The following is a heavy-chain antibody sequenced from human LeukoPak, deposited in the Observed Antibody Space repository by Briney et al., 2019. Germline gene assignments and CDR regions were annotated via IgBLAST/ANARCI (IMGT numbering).Heavy chain of an antibody. CDR2: IYYNGYT. CDR1: GGSVSSTTYY. J-gene: IGHJ4*02. V-gene: IGHV4-39*01. Sequence: SETLSLTCIVCGGSVSSTTYYWGWFRQPPGKGLGWIGSIYYNGYTYYNPSLKSRLTMSVDTSRNQFSLELSSVTAADTAVYYCARHDYDSSGYRRDYYFDYWGQGTLVTVSS. CDR3: ARHDYDSSGYRRDYYFDY. D-gene: IGHD3-22*01.